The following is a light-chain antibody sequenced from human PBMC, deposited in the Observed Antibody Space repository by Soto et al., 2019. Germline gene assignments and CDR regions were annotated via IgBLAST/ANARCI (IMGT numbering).Light chain of an antibody. V-gene: IGLV2-11*01. CDR2: DVR. Sequence: QSALTQPRSVSGSPGQSVTISCTGTSSDVGAYDYVSWYQQHPGKAPKLMIYDVRKWPSGVPDRFSGSKSGNTASLTISGLQADDEADYYCCSYAGSDTYWVFGAGTKLTVL. CDR1: SSDVGAYDY. J-gene: IGLJ3*02. CDR3: CSYAGSDTYWV.